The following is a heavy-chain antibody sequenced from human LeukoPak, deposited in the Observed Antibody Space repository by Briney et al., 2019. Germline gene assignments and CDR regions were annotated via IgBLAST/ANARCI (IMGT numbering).Heavy chain of an antibody. Sequence: TGGSLRLSCAASGFTFSSYEMNWVRQAPGKGLEWVANIKEDGSEKYYVDSVKGRFTISRDNAKNSLYLQMNGLRAEDTAVFYCARLLETYDYVWGSYGFDSWGQGTPVTVSS. D-gene: IGHD3-16*01. CDR1: GFTFSSYE. CDR2: IKEDGSEK. J-gene: IGHJ4*02. CDR3: ARLLETYDYVWGSYGFDS. V-gene: IGHV3-7*01.